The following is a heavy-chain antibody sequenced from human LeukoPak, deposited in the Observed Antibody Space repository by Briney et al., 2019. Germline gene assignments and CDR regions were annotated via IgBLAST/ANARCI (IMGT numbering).Heavy chain of an antibody. Sequence: SETLSLTCTVSGGSISSYYWSWIRQPPGKGLEWIGEINHSGSTNYNPSLKSRVTISVDTSKNQFSLKLSSVTAADTAVYYCARSPMIVVYYYYMDVWGKGTTVTISS. J-gene: IGHJ6*03. CDR2: INHSGST. CDR1: GGSISSYY. CDR3: ARSPMIVVYYYYMDV. D-gene: IGHD3-22*01. V-gene: IGHV4-34*01.